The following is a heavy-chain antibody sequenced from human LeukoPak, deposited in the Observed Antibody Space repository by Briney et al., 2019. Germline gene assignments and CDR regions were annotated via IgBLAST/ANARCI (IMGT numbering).Heavy chain of an antibody. V-gene: IGHV4-31*03. CDR2: ICNSGST. Sequence: SETLSLTCSVSGGSISTGGSYWTWIRQHPEKGLEWIGFICNSGSTYYDPSLKSRVTILLDTPENQFSLKLSSVTAADTAVYYCARSVGRGCNGDTCYTNWFDTWGQGTLVTVSS. CDR3: ARSVGRGCNGDTCYTNWFDT. CDR1: GGSISTGGSY. D-gene: IGHD2-15*01. J-gene: IGHJ5*02.